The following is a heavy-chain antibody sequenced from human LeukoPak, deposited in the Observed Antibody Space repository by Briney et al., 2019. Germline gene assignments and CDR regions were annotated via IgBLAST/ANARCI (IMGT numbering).Heavy chain of an antibody. J-gene: IGHJ4*02. D-gene: IGHD2/OR15-2a*01. CDR2: IYDSGGA. V-gene: IGHV4-30-2*01. CDR1: GASTSRGGYY. CDR3: ARGSMGALYDH. Sequence: PSETLSLTCTVSGASTSRGGYYWSWIRQPPGKGLEWIGYIYDSGGAYDNPSLKSRVTISLDRSKNEFFLNLRSVTAVDTAMYFCARGSMGALYDHWGQGILVTVSS.